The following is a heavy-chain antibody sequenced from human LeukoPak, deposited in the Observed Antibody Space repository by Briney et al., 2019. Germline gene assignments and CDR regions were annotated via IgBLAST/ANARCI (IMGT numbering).Heavy chain of an antibody. D-gene: IGHD4-23*01. CDR3: ARGVHDYGGNPFDY. V-gene: IGHV4-34*01. CDR1: GLTFRTYA. CDR2: INHSGST. J-gene: IGHJ4*02. Sequence: PGGSLRLSCAASGLTFRTYAMSWVRQPPGKGLEWIGEINHSGSTNYNPSLKSRVTISVDTSKNQFSLKLSSVTAADTAVYYCARGVHDYGGNPFDYWGQGTLVTVSS.